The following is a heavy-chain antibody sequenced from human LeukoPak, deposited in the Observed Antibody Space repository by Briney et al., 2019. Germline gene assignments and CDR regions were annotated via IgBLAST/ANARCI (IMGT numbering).Heavy chain of an antibody. CDR3: ARDSLLGAK. CDR2: INPNTGGT. Sequence: ASVKISCKASGFTLTGYYMHWVRQAPGQGLEWMGRINPNTGGTDYAQKFQGRVTMTRDTSISAVYLVLSSLRSDDTAVYYCARDSLLGAKWGPGSLVTVSS. D-gene: IGHD2-21*02. J-gene: IGHJ1*01. V-gene: IGHV1-2*06. CDR1: GFTLTGYY.